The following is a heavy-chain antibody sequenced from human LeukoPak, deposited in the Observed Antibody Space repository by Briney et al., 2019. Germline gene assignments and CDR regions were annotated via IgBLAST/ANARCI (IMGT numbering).Heavy chain of an antibody. D-gene: IGHD6-6*01. CDR1: GGSISSGDCY. V-gene: IGHV4-30-4*01. J-gene: IGHJ4*02. CDR3: ARFTPLASSGQLVSLGDY. Sequence: PSETLSLTCTVSGGSISSGDCYWSWIRQPPGKGLEWIGYIYYSGSTYYNPSLKSRVTISVDTSKNQFSLKLSSVTAADTAVYYCARFTPLASSGQLVSLGDYWGQGTLVTVSS. CDR2: IYYSGST.